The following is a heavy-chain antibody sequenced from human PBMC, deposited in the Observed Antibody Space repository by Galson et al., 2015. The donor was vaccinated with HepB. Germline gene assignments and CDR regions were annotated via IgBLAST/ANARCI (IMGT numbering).Heavy chain of an antibody. CDR1: GYTFTSYD. D-gene: IGHD6-13*01. V-gene: IGHV1-8*01. Sequence: SVKVSCKASGYTFTSYDINWVRQATGQGLEWMGWMNPNSGNTGYAQKFQGRVTMTRNTSISTAYMELSSLRSEDTAVYYCAREEGSQLDNWFDPWGQGTLVTVSS. J-gene: IGHJ5*02. CDR2: MNPNSGNT. CDR3: AREEGSQLDNWFDP.